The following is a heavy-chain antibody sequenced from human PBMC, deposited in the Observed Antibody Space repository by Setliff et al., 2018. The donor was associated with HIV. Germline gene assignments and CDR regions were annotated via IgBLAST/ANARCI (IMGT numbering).Heavy chain of an antibody. CDR3: ARGDFALGQ. J-gene: IGHJ4*02. CDR1: GGTFNNYA. D-gene: IGHD3-3*01. V-gene: IGHV1-18*01. CDR2: TSPYSGHK. Sequence: ASVKVSCKASGGTFNNYAISWVRQAPGQGLEWMGWTSPYSGHKKYAQNLQGRVTLTTDTSTNTAYIELRDLRSDDTAVYYCARGDFALGQWGQGTLVTVSS.